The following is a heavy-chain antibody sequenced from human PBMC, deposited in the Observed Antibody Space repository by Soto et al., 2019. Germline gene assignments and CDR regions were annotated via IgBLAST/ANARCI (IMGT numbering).Heavy chain of an antibody. CDR1: GFTFSSYG. J-gene: IGHJ4*02. V-gene: IGHV3-33*01. CDR3: ARGPGTSYFDY. CDR2: IWAGGSNE. D-gene: IGHD2-2*01. Sequence: QVQLVESGGGVVQTGRSLRLSCAASGFTFSSYGMHWVRQAPGKGLEWVAVIWAGGSNENYADSVKGRFTISRDNSKNMLYLQMNGLRAEDTAVYYCARGPGTSYFDYWGQGSLVTVSS.